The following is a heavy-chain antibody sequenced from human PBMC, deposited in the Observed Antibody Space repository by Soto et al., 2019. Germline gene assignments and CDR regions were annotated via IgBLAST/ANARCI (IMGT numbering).Heavy chain of an antibody. CDR3: ARNRDGVDY. CDR2: ISTDGSST. CDR1: GFTFSSYW. J-gene: IGHJ4*02. V-gene: IGHV3-74*01. Sequence: PGGSLRLSCAASGFTFSSYWMHWVRQAPGERPVWVSRISTDGSSTAYADSVKGRFTVSRDNAKNKLYLLMNSLRADDTAVYYCARNRDGVDYWGQGTLVTVSS.